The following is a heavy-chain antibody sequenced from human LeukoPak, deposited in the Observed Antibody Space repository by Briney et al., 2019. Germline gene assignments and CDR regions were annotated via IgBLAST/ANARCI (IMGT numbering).Heavy chain of an antibody. Sequence: GGSLRLSCAASGFPFIEYSMNWVRQAPGKGLEWISYIGIESGNTKYADSVKGRFTISGDSAKNSLYLLMNSLRVEDTAVYYCARDHNYAFDNWGQGTLVTVSP. D-gene: IGHD1-1*01. CDR3: ARDHNYAFDN. V-gene: IGHV3-48*04. CDR1: GFPFIEYS. J-gene: IGHJ4*02. CDR2: IGIESGNT.